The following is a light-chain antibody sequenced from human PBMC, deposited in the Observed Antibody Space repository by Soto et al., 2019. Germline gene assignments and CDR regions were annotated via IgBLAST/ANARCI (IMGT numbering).Light chain of an antibody. V-gene: IGKV3-15*01. CDR2: GAS. CDR3: QQYKNWPPLT. Sequence: EMVMTQSPATLSVSPGERATLSCRASQSVSGTLAWYQQKPGQAPRLLIYGASTRATGIPARFSGSGSGTEFTLTISSLQSEDFAVYYCQQYKNWPPLTFGGGTRVEIK. J-gene: IGKJ4*01. CDR1: QSVSGT.